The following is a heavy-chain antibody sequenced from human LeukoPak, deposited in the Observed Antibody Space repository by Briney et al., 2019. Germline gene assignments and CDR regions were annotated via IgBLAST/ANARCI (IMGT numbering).Heavy chain of an antibody. CDR3: AGAAVSGSAYLNY. D-gene: IGHD3-16*01. V-gene: IGHV3-7*04. J-gene: IGHJ4*02. CDR1: GFTFSHYW. CDR2: IKQDGSEK. Sequence: GGSLRLSCAASGFTFSHYWMSWVRQAPGKGLEWVANIKQDGSEKYYVDSVKGRFTISRDNAKNSLYLQMNSLRAEDTAVYYCAGAAVSGSAYLNYWGQGTLVTVSS.